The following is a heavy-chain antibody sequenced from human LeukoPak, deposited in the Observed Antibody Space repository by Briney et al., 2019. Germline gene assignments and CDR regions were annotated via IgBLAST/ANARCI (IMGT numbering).Heavy chain of an antibody. J-gene: IGHJ4*02. Sequence: GRSLRLSCAASGFTFSSYGMHWVRQAPGKGLEWVAVISYDGSNKYYADSVKGRFTISRDNSKNTLYLQMNSLRAEDTAVYYCASDWGGIDYWGQGTLVTVSS. D-gene: IGHD3-16*01. CDR1: GFTFSSYG. V-gene: IGHV3-30*03. CDR3: ASDWGGIDY. CDR2: ISYDGSNK.